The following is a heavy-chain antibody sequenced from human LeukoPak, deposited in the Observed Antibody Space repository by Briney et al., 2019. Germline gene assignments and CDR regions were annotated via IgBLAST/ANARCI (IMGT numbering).Heavy chain of an antibody. Sequence: ESGPTLVNPTQTLTLTCTFSGFSLTTSGLSVGWIRQPPAKALEWLSHIDWDDEKHFSTSLRTRLTISKDTSKNQVVLTMTNMDPVDTATYYCARVRHNAFFGSGTYYIIDYWGQGALVTVSS. CDR1: GFSLTTSGLS. V-gene: IGHV2-70*01. D-gene: IGHD3-10*01. CDR2: IDWDDEK. J-gene: IGHJ4*02. CDR3: ARVRHNAFFGSGTYYIIDY.